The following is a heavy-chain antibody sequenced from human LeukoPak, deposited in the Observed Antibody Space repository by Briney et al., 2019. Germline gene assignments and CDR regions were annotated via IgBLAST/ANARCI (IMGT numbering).Heavy chain of an antibody. CDR3: ARAGGYGDYWGYYYYYMDV. CDR2: ISSSSSTI. Sequence: GGSLRLSCAASGLTFSSYSMNWVRQAPGKGLEWVSYISSSSSTIYYADSVKGRFTISRDNAKNSLYLQMNSLRDEDTAVYYCARAGGYGDYWGYYYYYMDVWGKGTTVTVSS. D-gene: IGHD4-17*01. CDR1: GLTFSSYS. V-gene: IGHV3-48*02. J-gene: IGHJ6*03.